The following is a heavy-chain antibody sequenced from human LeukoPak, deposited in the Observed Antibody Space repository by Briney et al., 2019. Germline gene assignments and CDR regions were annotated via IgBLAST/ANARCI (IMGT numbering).Heavy chain of an antibody. V-gene: IGHV3-23*01. J-gene: IGHJ4*02. CDR1: GFSFSSHA. CDR3: ANEVRPNDY. CDR2: IDISGGST. Sequence: GGSLRLSCAASGFSFSSHAMCWVRQAPGKGLEWVSSIDISGGSTYYADSVQGRFTISRDNSKNTLYLQMNGLRAEDTALYYCANEVRPNDYWGQGTLVTVSS. D-gene: IGHD1-1*01.